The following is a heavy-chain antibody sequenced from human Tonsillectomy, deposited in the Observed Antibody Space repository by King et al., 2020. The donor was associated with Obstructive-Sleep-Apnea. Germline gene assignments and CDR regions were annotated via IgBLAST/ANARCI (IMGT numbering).Heavy chain of an antibody. CDR3: ARGRVVRGVIITEDY. CDR1: GYSFTSYW. J-gene: IGHJ4*02. CDR2: IYPGDSDT. D-gene: IGHD3-10*01. Sequence: VQLVESGAEVKKPGESLKISCKGSGYSFTSYWIGWVRQMPGKGLEWMGIIYPGDSDTRYSPSFQGQDTISADKSISTAYLQWSSLKASDTAMYYCARGRVVRGVIITEDYWGQGTLVTVSS. V-gene: IGHV5-51*01.